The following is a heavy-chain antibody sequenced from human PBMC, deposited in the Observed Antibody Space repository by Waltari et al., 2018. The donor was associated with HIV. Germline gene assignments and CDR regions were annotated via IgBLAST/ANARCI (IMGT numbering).Heavy chain of an antibody. V-gene: IGHV3-15*01. Sequence: EVQVVESGGGLVKPGGSLRVSCASVQLTFADVWLTWVRQAPGKGLEWVGRIKSNRDGGATDYAASVKGRFVISRDDSQNTLYLQMSGLRTEDTAMYYCTTGGYPTEAFDVWGQGTMVTVSP. J-gene: IGHJ3*01. CDR2: IKSNRDGGAT. CDR3: TTGGYPTEAFDV. CDR1: QLTFADVW. D-gene: IGHD5-12*01.